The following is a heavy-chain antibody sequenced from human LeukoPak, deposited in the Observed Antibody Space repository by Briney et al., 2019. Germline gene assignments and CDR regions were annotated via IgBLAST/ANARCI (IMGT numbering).Heavy chain of an antibody. CDR1: GFTFSSYW. J-gene: IGHJ5*02. V-gene: IGHV3-74*01. CDR3: ARQVFHGGSPPRLDL. CDR2: INSDGSST. Sequence: PGGSLRLSCAASGFTFSSYWMHWVRQAPGKGLVWVSRINSDGSSTSYADSVKGRFTVSRDNAKNSLYLQINSLGVEDTAIYYCARQVFHGGSPPRLDLWGQGIQVSVSS. D-gene: IGHD3-16*01.